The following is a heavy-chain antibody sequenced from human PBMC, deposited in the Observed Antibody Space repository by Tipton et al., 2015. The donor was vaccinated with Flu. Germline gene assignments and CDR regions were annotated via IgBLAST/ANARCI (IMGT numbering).Heavy chain of an antibody. J-gene: IGHJ4*02. D-gene: IGHD5-24*01. CDR1: GYSFTSYW. V-gene: IGHV5-51*01. Sequence: VQLVQSGAEVKKPGESLKISCKGSGYSFTSYWIGWVRQMPGKGLEWMGIIYPGDSDTRYSPSFQGQVTISADKSISTAYLQWSSLKASDPAMYYGARMGGWGNFRDGYNYGDYWGQGTLVTVSS. CDR3: ARMGGWGNFRDGYNYGDY. CDR2: IYPGDSDT.